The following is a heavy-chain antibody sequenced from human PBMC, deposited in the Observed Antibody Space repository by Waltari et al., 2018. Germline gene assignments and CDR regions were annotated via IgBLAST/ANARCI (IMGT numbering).Heavy chain of an antibody. CDR1: GFSLSTYGVG. CDR3: AHTNTNWNYDH. V-gene: IGHV2-5*01. D-gene: IGHD1-1*01. CDR2: IYWNDDK. J-gene: IGHJ5*02. Sequence: QITLKESGPTLVKPTQTLTLTCTFSGFSLSTYGVGVGWIRQPPGTALEWLAVIYWNDDKRFSPPRKTRLTLTKDNAKNQVVLKKTNMDPVDTATYFCAHTNTNWNYDHRGQGTLVTVSS.